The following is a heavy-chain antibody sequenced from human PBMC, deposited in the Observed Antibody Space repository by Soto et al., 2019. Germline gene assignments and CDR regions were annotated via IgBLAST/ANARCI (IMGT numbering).Heavy chain of an antibody. V-gene: IGHV3-33*06. Sequence: QVQLVESGGGVVQPGRSLRLSCAASGFSFSSYGIHWVRQAPGKGLEWVAVIWYDGSNEYYADSVKGRFSISRDNSKSQVYLQMNSLRAEDTAVFYCAKDRGGGAVVPDYWGQGTLVTVSS. CDR2: IWYDGSNE. J-gene: IGHJ4*02. CDR3: AKDRGGGAVVPDY. D-gene: IGHD2-21*01. CDR1: GFSFSSYG.